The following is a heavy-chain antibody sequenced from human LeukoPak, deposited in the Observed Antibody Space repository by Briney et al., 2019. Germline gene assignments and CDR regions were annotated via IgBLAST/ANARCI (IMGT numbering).Heavy chain of an antibody. J-gene: IGHJ6*03. CDR3: ARGPRVATIGDYYYYYMDV. CDR1: GGTFSSYA. CDR2: IIPIFGTA. D-gene: IGHD5-12*01. V-gene: IGHV1-69*13. Sequence: SVKVSCKASGGTFSSYAISWVRQAPGQGLEWMGGIIPIFGTANYAQKFQGRVTITADESTSTAYMELSSLRSEDTAVYYCARGPRVATIGDYYYYYMDVWGKGTTVTISS.